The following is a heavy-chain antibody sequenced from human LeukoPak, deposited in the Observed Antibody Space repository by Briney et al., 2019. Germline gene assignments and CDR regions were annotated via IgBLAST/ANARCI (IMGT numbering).Heavy chain of an antibody. CDR2: LGIAGDT. V-gene: IGHV3-13*01. CDR3: AKDRTVGASYWYFDL. J-gene: IGHJ2*01. D-gene: IGHD1-26*01. Sequence: GGSLRLSCAASGFTFSSYAMHWVRQPIGKGLEWVSALGIAGDTFYPGSVKGRFTISRENAKNSLYLQMNTLRAEDTAIYYCAKDRTVGASYWYFDLWGRGTLVTVSS. CDR1: GFTFSSYA.